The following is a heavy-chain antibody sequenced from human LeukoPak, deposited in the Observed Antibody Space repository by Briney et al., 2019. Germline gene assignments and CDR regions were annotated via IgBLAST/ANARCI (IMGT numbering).Heavy chain of an antibody. J-gene: IGHJ5*02. V-gene: IGHV4-34*01. Sequence: SETLSLTCAVYGGSFSGYYWSWIRQPPGKGLEWIGEINHSGSTNYNPSLKSRVTMSVDTSKNQFSLKLSSVTAADTAVYYCARARGRYWFDPWGQGTLVTVSS. CDR2: INHSGST. CDR3: ARARGRYWFDP. CDR1: GGSFSGYY.